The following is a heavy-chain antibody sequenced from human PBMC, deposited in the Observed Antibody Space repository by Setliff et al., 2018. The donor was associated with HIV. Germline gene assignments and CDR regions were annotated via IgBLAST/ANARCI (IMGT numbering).Heavy chain of an antibody. CDR1: NYSINSGYY. V-gene: IGHV4-38-2*02. J-gene: IGHJ4*02. CDR3: ARDRGGDGCMDS. Sequence: SETLSLTCAVSNYSINSGYYWGWIRQPPGKGLEWIGSIYHSGSTYYNPSLKSRVTISVDTSKNQVSLRLTSVTAADTALYYCARDRGGDGCMDSWGQGTLVTVSS. D-gene: IGHD2-21*01. CDR2: IYHSGST.